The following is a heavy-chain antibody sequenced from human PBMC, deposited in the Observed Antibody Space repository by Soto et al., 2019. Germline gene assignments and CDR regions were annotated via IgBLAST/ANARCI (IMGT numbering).Heavy chain of an antibody. Sequence: GGSLRLSCAASGFTFSSYAMSWVRQAPGKGLEWVSAISGSGGSTYYADSVKGRFTISRDNSKNTLYLQMNSLRAEDTAVYYCAKDGDIGRRVYYYYYLDVWGKGTTVTVSS. CDR3: AKDGDIGRRVYYYYYLDV. CDR1: GFTFSSYA. CDR2: ISGSGGST. D-gene: IGHD2-15*01. V-gene: IGHV3-23*01. J-gene: IGHJ6*03.